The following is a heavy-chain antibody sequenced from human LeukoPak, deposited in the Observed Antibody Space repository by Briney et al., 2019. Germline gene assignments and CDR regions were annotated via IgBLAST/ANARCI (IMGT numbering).Heavy chain of an antibody. CDR3: ARGPEADYYDSGYNWFDP. J-gene: IGHJ5*02. CDR2: IYYSGST. V-gene: IGHV4-39*07. Sequence: PSETLSLTCTVSGGSISSSSYHWGWIRQPPGKGLEWIGSIYYSGSTYYNPSLKSRVTISVDTSKNQFSLKLSSVTAADTAVYYCARGPEADYYDSGYNWFDPWGQGTLITVSS. D-gene: IGHD3-22*01. CDR1: GGSISSSSYH.